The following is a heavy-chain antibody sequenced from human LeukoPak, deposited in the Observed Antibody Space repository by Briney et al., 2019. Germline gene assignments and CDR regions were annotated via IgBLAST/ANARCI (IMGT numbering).Heavy chain of an antibody. CDR3: ARVWGQGSSGYYPF. J-gene: IGHJ4*02. V-gene: IGHV1-69*13. Sequence: SVKVSCKASGGTFSNYAISSVRQDPGHGLDWIGGIIPLFGTAHYAQKFQGRVTITADESTSTVYMELNSLTSDDTAVYYCARVWGQGSSGYYPFWGQGTLVTVSS. CDR2: IIPLFGTA. CDR1: GGTFSNYA. D-gene: IGHD3-22*01.